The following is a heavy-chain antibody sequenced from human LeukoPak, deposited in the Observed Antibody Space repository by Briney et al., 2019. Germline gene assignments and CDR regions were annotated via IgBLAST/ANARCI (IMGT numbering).Heavy chain of an antibody. CDR1: GYSFSTYW. Sequence: GESLKISCQGSGYSFSTYWIGWVRQLPGEGLEWMGVIYPDDSDTRYSPSFQGQVTISADRSIRTAYLQWTSLKASDTAMYYCARQRGSSGTINWLDPWGQGTLVSVFS. V-gene: IGHV5-51*01. D-gene: IGHD3-10*01. CDR3: ARQRGSSGTINWLDP. CDR2: IYPDDSDT. J-gene: IGHJ5*02.